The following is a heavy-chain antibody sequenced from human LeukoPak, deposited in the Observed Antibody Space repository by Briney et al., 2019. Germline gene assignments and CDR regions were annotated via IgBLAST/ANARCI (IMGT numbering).Heavy chain of an antibody. D-gene: IGHD4-17*01. CDR2: IRYDGSNK. J-gene: IGHJ4*02. Sequence: GGSLRLSCAASGFTFSSYGMHWVRQAPGKGLEWVAFIRYDGSNKYYADSVKGRFTISRDNSKNTLCLQMNSLRAEDTAVYYCAKSGGMTTVSYFDYWGQGTLVTVSS. V-gene: IGHV3-30*02. CDR3: AKSGGMTTVSYFDY. CDR1: GFTFSSYG.